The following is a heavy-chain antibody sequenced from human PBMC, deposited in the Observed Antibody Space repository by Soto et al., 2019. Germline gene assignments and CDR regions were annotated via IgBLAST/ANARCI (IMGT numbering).Heavy chain of an antibody. V-gene: IGHV1-18*01. J-gene: IGHJ4*02. CDR3: ARDGWYCGGECYDY. D-gene: IGHD2-21*01. CDR2: INADDGNA. Sequence: GASVKVSCKASGYIFVSYGINWVRQAPGQGLEWMGWINADDGNANYSQNFQGRVTITTDTSTRTAYMELSSLRSEDTAVYYCARDGWYCGGECYDYWCQGTLVTVSS. CDR1: GYIFVSYG.